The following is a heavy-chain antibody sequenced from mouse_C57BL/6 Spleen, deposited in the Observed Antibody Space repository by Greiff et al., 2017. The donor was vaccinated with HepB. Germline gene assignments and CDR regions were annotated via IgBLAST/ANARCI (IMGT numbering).Heavy chain of an antibody. CDR1: GFTFSSYA. V-gene: IGHV5-9-1*02. CDR2: ISSGGDYI. J-gene: IGHJ1*03. Sequence: EVMLVESGEGLVKPGGSLKLSCAASGFTFSSYAMSWVRQTPEKRLEWVAYISSGGDYIYYADTVKGRFTISRDNARNTLYLQMSSLKSEDTAMYYCTREDYDDEGYFDVWGTGTTVTVSS. D-gene: IGHD2-4*01. CDR3: TREDYDDEGYFDV.